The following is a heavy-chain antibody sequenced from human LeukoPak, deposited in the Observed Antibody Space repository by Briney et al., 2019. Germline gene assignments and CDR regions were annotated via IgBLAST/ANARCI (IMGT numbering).Heavy chain of an antibody. Sequence: TGGSLRLSCAVSGFTVSSNYMSWVRQGPGKGLEWVSVMFGGGSTYYADSVKGRFTIFRDNSKNTLYLQMNSLRVEDTAVYYCAREPYSGYYYYGMDVWGQGTTVTVSS. CDR2: MFGGGST. V-gene: IGHV3-53*01. CDR3: AREPYSGYYYYGMDV. J-gene: IGHJ6*02. D-gene: IGHD1-26*01. CDR1: GFTVSSNY.